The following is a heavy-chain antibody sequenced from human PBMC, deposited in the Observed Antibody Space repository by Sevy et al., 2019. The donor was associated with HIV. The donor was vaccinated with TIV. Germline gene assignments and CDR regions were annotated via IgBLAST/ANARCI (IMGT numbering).Heavy chain of an antibody. CDR2: IKRDGSEK. V-gene: IGHV3-7*03. J-gene: IGHJ6*02. D-gene: IGHD2-2*01. CDR1: GFTFSNFW. CDR3: ARDCSSTSCLWGLDV. Sequence: GGSLRLSCAASGFTFSNFWMSWVRQAPGKGLEWVVNIKRDGSEKYYMASVKGRFTISRDNAKKSMYLQMNSLRAEDTAIYFCARDCSSTSCLWGLDVWGQGTTVTVSS.